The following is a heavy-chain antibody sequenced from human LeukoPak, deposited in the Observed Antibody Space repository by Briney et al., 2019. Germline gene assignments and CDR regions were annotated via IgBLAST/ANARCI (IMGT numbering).Heavy chain of an antibody. J-gene: IGHJ4*02. Sequence: GGSLRLSCAASGFTFSSYWMSWVRQAPGKGLEWVSTITGSGGGTYYADSVKGRFSISRDNSKNTLYLQMNSLRAEDTALYYCAKDQNAYNYVFDYWGQGTLVTVSS. D-gene: IGHD5-24*01. CDR3: AKDQNAYNYVFDY. V-gene: IGHV3-23*01. CDR2: ITGSGGGT. CDR1: GFTFSSYW.